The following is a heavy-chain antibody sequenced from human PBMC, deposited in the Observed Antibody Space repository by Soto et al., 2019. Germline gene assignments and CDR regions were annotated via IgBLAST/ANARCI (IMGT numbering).Heavy chain of an antibody. CDR1: GFTFDTYA. CDR2: ISGSGATT. J-gene: IGHJ4*02. Sequence: VQLLESGGGLVQPGGSLRLSCAASGFTFDTYAISWVRQAPGRGLEWVSAISGSGATTYYADAVKGRFTISRDNSKNTLYLHIGSLRVDDTAIYYCATGTASYYFDSWGQGDPVPVSS. CDR3: ATGTASYYFDS. V-gene: IGHV3-23*01.